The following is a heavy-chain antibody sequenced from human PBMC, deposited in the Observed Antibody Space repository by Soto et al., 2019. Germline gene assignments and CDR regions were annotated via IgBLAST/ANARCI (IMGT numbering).Heavy chain of an antibody. V-gene: IGHV4-34*01. Sequence: QVQLQQWGAGLLKPSETLSLTCAVYGGSFSGYYWSWIRQPPGKGLEWIGEINHSGSTNYNPSLKSRVTISVDTSKNQFSLKLSSVTAADTAVYYCARGHMKLWFGFGYWGQGTLVTVSS. D-gene: IGHD3-10*01. CDR3: ARGHMKLWFGFGY. CDR2: INHSGST. CDR1: GGSFSGYY. J-gene: IGHJ4*02.